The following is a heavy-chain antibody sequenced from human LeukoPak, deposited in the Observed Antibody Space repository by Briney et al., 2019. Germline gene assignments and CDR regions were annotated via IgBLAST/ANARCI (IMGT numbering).Heavy chain of an antibody. V-gene: IGHV1-2*02. J-gene: IGHJ4*02. Sequence: GASVKVSCKASGYTFTGYYMHWVRQAPGQGLEWMGWINPNSGGTNYAQKFQGGVTMTRDTSISTAYMELTRLRSDDTAVYYCARVKGPGSPLFDYWGQATLVTVSS. CDR2: INPNSGGT. CDR3: ARVKGPGSPLFDY. D-gene: IGHD3-10*01. CDR1: GYTFTGYY.